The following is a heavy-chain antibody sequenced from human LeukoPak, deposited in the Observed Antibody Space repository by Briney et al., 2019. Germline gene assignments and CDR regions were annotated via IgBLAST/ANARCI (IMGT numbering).Heavy chain of an antibody. CDR2: IIPILGIA. CDR1: GGTFSSYA. V-gene: IGHV1-69*04. CDR3: ARVPGGSYMYYFDY. J-gene: IGHJ4*02. Sequence: GASVKVSCKASGGTFSSYAISWVRQAPGQGLEWMGRIIPILGIANYAQKFQGRVTITADESTSTAYMELSSLRSEDTAVYYCARVPGGSYMYYFDYWGQGTLVTVSS. D-gene: IGHD1-26*01.